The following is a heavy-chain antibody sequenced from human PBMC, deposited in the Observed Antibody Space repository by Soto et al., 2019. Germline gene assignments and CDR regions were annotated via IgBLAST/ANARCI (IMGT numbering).Heavy chain of an antibody. Sequence: QVQLQESGPGLVKPSETLSLTCAVSGASISRIGFHWGWLRQPPGQGLEWIGSIYDAGTTFYNSSLKSRVTISADTSKNHFSLRLTSVTAADPAVYYCARRGSGHTFDYWGQGTLVTVSS. V-gene: IGHV4-39*01. CDR1: GASISRIGFH. D-gene: IGHD3-10*01. J-gene: IGHJ4*02. CDR3: ARRGSGHTFDY. CDR2: IYDAGTT.